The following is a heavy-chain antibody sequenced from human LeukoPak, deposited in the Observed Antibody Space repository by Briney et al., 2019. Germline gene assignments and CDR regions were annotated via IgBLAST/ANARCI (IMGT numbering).Heavy chain of an antibody. CDR2: TNQDGSKN. Sequence: GGSLRPSCAASEFTFSNYWMSWVRQAPGKGLERVAHTNQDGSKNYYVDSVRGRFTISRDNAKNSLYLQMNSLRAEDTAVYYCATTVAGYPDDYFDYWGQGTLVTVSS. D-gene: IGHD6-19*01. J-gene: IGHJ4*01. V-gene: IGHV3-7*01. CDR1: EFTFSNYW. CDR3: ATTVAGYPDDYFDY.